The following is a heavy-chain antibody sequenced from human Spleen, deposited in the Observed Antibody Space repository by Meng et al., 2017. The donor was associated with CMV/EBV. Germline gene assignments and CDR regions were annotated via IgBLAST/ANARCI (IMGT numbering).Heavy chain of an antibody. V-gene: IGHV3-9*01. CDR2: ISWNSGSI. CDR3: AKGRWGGSSYYYGMDV. Sequence: SLKISCAASGFTFDDYAMHWVRQAPGKGLEWVPGISWNSGSIGYADSVKGRFTISRDNAKNSLYLQMNSLRADDTALYYCAKGRWGGSSYYYGMDVWGQGTTVTVSS. D-gene: IGHD2-15*01. CDR1: GFTFDDYA. J-gene: IGHJ6*02.